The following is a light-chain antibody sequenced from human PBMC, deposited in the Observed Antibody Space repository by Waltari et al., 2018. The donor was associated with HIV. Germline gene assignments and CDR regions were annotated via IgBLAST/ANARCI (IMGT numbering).Light chain of an antibody. CDR3: QTWGTGIRV. CDR1: SGHSSYA. CDR2: LNSYGSH. J-gene: IGLJ3*02. Sequence: QLVLTHSPSASASLGASVKLTCTLSSGHSSYAIAWHQQQPEKGPWSLLKLNSYGSHSKGAGLPHRCAGSSSGAWRYLTITSVQSEDEADYYCQTWGTGIRVFGGGTKLTVL. V-gene: IGLV4-69*01.